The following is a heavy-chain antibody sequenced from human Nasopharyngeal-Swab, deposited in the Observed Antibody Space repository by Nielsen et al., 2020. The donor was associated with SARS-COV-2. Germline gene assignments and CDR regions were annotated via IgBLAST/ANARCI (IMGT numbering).Heavy chain of an antibody. CDR3: ASGLSIAARQVYYYYGMDV. D-gene: IGHD6-6*01. Sequence: VKVSCKASGGTFSSYAISWVRQAPGQGLEWMGGIIPIFGTANYAQKFQGRVTITADESTSTAYMELSSLRSEDTAVYYCASGLSIAARQVYYYYGMDVWGQGTTVTVSS. CDR2: IIPIFGTA. CDR1: GGTFSSYA. J-gene: IGHJ6*02. V-gene: IGHV1-69*13.